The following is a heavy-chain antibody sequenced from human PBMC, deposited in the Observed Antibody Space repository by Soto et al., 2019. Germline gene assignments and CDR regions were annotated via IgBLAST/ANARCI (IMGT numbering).Heavy chain of an antibody. CDR2: ISGDGSIT. J-gene: IGHJ4*02. CDR1: GFTFPSYW. CDR3: ARGTTYWAGVDY. V-gene: IGHV3-74*01. Sequence: EAQLVESGGGLVQPGGSLTLSCAASGFTFPSYWLHWVRQAPGKGLVWVSRISGDGSITNYTDAVKGRFTISRDNAKNTFYLQMNNLRAEDTAVYYCARGTTYWAGVDYWGQGTLVTASS. D-gene: IGHD2-2*01.